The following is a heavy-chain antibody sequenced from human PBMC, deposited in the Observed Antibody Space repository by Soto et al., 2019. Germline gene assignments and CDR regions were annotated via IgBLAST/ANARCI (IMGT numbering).Heavy chain of an antibody. CDR2: IYHSGST. CDR1: GGSISSSNW. J-gene: IGHJ6*02. D-gene: IGHD3-3*01. V-gene: IGHV4-4*02. Sequence: PSETLSLTCAVSGGSISSSNWWSWVRQPPGKGLEWIGEIYHSGSTNYNPSLKSRVTISVDKSKNQFSLKLSSVTAADTAVYYCGGRFLEWLNYYYGMDVWGQGTTVTVSS. CDR3: GGRFLEWLNYYYGMDV.